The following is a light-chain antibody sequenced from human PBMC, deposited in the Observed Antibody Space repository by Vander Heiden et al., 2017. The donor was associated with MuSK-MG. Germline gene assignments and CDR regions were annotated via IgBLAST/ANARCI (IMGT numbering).Light chain of an antibody. J-gene: IGKJ5*01. CDR1: QGINIY. Sequence: IKSTQSPSSLSASVGDRVTITCQASQGINIYFSWYQHKPGKAPKLLIYEASNLETGVQSRFSGSGSGTDFTFTIRSLQLEDIATYYCQQDDNLPITFGQGTRLEI. V-gene: IGKV1-33*01. CDR3: QQDDNLPIT. CDR2: EAS.